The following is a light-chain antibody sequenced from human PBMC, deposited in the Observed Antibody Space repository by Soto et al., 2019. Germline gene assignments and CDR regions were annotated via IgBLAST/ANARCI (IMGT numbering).Light chain of an antibody. CDR1: SSDVGACDF. Sequence: QSALTQPASVSGSPGQSITISCTGTSSDVGACDFVSWYQQHPDKAPKLMIYGVSNRPSGVSNRFSGSKSVNTATLTISGLQAEDEADYYCSSYTSSSTRVFGTGTKVTVL. V-gene: IGLV2-14*03. CDR3: SSYTSSSTRV. CDR2: GVS. J-gene: IGLJ1*01.